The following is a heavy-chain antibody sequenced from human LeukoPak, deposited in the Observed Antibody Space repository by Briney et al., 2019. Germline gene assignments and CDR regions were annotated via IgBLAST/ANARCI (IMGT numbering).Heavy chain of an antibody. V-gene: IGHV3-53*01. J-gene: IGHJ4*02. CDR2: IYSGGST. CDR1: GFTVSSSY. Sequence: GGSLRLSCAASGFTVSSSYMSWVSQAPGKRLEWVSLIYSGGSTYYAASVKGRFTISRDNSKNTLYLQMNSLRPEDTAVYYCAKGYNYAYEYWGQGTLVTVSS. CDR3: AKGYNYAYEY. D-gene: IGHD5-18*01.